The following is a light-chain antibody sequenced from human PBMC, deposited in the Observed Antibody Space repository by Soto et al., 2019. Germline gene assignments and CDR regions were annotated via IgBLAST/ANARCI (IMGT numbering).Light chain of an antibody. V-gene: IGLV2-23*02. CDR2: EVS. J-gene: IGLJ1*01. CDR1: SSDVGSYNL. Sequence: LTQPASVSGSPGQSITISCTGASSDVGSYNLVSWYQQHPGKAPKLMIFEVSKRPSGVSNRFSGSKSGNTASLTISGLQAEHEAEYYCCSYATGSTYFFGTGTKVTVL. CDR3: CSYATGSTYF.